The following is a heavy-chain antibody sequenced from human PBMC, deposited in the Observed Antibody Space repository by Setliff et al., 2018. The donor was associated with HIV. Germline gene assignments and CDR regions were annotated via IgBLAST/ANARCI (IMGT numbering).Heavy chain of an antibody. CDR1: GFTFGDYA. V-gene: IGHV3-49*04. CDR3: TRWGGSPPVGVNAYDI. CDR2: IRSKVYGGTP. Sequence: QTLSLSCTTSGFTFGDYAINWVRQAPGKGLEWIGFIRSKVYGGTPEYAASVKGRFTISRDDSKSIVYLQMDSLKTEDTAVFYCTRWGGSPPVGVNAYDIWGRGTLVTVSS. J-gene: IGHJ3*02. D-gene: IGHD2-21*01.